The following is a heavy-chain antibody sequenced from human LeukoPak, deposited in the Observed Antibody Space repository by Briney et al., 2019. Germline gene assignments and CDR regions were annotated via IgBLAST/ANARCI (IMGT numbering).Heavy chain of an antibody. CDR3: ARHSPYYYDSSGLDY. CDR2: INHSGST. D-gene: IGHD3-22*01. Sequence: SETLSLTCAVYGGSFSGYYWSWIRQPPGKGLEWIGEINHSGSTNYNPSLKSRVTISVDTSKNQFSLKLSSVTAADTAVYYCARHSPYYYDSSGLDYWGQGALVTVSS. V-gene: IGHV4-34*01. J-gene: IGHJ4*02. CDR1: GGSFSGYY.